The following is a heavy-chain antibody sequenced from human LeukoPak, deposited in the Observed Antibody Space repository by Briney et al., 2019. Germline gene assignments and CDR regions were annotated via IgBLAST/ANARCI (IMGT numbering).Heavy chain of an antibody. Sequence: HPGRSLRLSCAASGFTFDDYAMHWVRQAPGKGLEWVSGISWNSGSIGYADSVKGRFTISRDNAKNSLYLRMNSLRAEDTALYYCAKAKYYYDSSGYTFDYWGQGTLVTVSS. CDR3: AKAKYYYDSSGYTFDY. CDR2: ISWNSGSI. CDR1: GFTFDDYA. D-gene: IGHD3-22*01. V-gene: IGHV3-9*01. J-gene: IGHJ4*02.